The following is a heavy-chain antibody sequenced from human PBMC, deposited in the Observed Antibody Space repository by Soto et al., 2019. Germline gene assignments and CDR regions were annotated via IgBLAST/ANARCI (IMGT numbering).Heavy chain of an antibody. D-gene: IGHD1-26*01. CDR3: ARDRATFDY. CDR1: GFTFTSYS. CDR2: ISGSGSNT. V-gene: IGHV3-23*01. Sequence: PGGSLRLSCAASGFTFTSYSMSWVRLTPGKGLEWVSAISGSGSNTFYADSVRGRFTISRDNSKNTVFLQMSNLRAEDTAVYFCARDRATFDYWGQGTRVTVSS. J-gene: IGHJ4*02.